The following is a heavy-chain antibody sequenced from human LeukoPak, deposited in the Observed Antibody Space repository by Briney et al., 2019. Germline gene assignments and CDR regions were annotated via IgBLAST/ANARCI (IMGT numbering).Heavy chain of an antibody. V-gene: IGHV4-39*07. J-gene: IGHJ4*02. Sequence: PSETLSLTCTVSGGSISSSSYYWGWIRQPPGKGLEWIGSIFYRGSTYYNPALMSRVTISVDTSKNQFSLKLSSVTAADTAVYYCARSANGGRYDFDYWGQGTLVTVSS. CDR3: ARSANGGRYDFDY. CDR1: GGSISSSSYY. D-gene: IGHD2-8*01. CDR2: IFYRGST.